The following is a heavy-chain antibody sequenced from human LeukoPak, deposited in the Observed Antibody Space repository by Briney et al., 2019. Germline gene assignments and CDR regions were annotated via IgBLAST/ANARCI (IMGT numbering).Heavy chain of an antibody. J-gene: IGHJ4*02. D-gene: IGHD6-19*01. CDR2: IYYSGST. CDR3: ARLGSGSGWYFDY. Sequence: SETLSLTCTVSGGSISSYYWSWIRQPPGKGLEWIGYIYYSGSTNYNPSLKSRVTISVDTSKNQFSLKLSSVTAADTAVYYCARLGSGSGWYFDYWGQGTLVTVSS. V-gene: IGHV4-59*08. CDR1: GGSISSYY.